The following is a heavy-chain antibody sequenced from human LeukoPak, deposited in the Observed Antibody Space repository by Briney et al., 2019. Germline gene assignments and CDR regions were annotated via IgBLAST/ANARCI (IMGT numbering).Heavy chain of an antibody. CDR2: INSDGSST. Sequence: GGSLRLSCAASGFTFSSYWMHWVRQAPGKGLVWVSRINSDGSSTSYADSVKGRFTISRDNAKNTLYLQMNSLRAEDTAVYYCARDSYYDFWSGYYVFYFDYWGQGTLVTVSS. CDR1: GFTFSSYW. D-gene: IGHD3-3*01. CDR3: ARDSYYDFWSGYYVFYFDY. V-gene: IGHV3-74*01. J-gene: IGHJ4*02.